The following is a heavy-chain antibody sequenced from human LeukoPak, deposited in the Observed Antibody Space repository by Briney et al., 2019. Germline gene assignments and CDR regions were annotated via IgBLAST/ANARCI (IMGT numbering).Heavy chain of an antibody. CDR1: GYTFTSYG. CDR2: ISAYNGNT. V-gene: IGHV1-18*01. CDR3: ARVDCSSTSCFSRLGY. J-gene: IGHJ4*02. D-gene: IGHD2-2*01. Sequence: ASVTVSCKAPGYTFTSYGISWVRQAPGQGLEWMGWISAYNGNTNYAQKLQGRVTMTTDTSTSTAYMELRSLRSDDTAVYYCARVDCSSTSCFSRLGYWGQGTLVTVSS.